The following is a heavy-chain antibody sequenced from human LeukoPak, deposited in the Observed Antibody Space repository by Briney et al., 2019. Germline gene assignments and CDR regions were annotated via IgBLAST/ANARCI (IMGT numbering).Heavy chain of an antibody. CDR3: ARTFSSGSVL. J-gene: IGHJ4*02. CDR1: GFTFSSYA. CDR2: ISGSSSYI. D-gene: IGHD3-22*01. Sequence: GGSLRLSCAASGFTFSSYAMNWVRQAPGKGLEWVSSISGSSSYIDYADSVKGRFTISRDNAKNTLYLQMNSLRAEDTAVYYCARTFSSGSVLWGQGTLVTVSS. V-gene: IGHV3-21*04.